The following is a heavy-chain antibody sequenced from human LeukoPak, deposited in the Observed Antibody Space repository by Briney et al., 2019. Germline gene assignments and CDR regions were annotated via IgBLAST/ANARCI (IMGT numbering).Heavy chain of an antibody. V-gene: IGHV1-2*02. Sequence: ASVKVSCKASGYTFTGYHMHWVRQAPGQGLEWMGWINPNSGGTNYAQKFQGRVTMTRDTSISTAYMELSRLRSDDTAVYYCARCSYDFWSGRYYYYYYMDVWGKGTTVTVSS. CDR2: INPNSGGT. CDR1: GYTFTGYH. D-gene: IGHD3-3*01. CDR3: ARCSYDFWSGRYYYYYYMDV. J-gene: IGHJ6*03.